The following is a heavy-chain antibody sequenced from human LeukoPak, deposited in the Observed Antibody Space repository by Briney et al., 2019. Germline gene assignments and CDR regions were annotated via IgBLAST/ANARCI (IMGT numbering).Heavy chain of an antibody. D-gene: IGHD4-17*01. CDR3: ASGTWTTVTKWGYYYYYMDV. CDR2: IIPIFGTA. CDR1: GGTFSSYA. V-gene: IGHV1-69*06. Sequence: GASAKVSCKASGGTFSSYAISWVRQAPGQGLEWMGGIIPIFGTANYAQKFQGRVTITADKSTSTAYMELSSLRSEDTAVYYCASGTWTTVTKWGYYYYYMDVWGKGTTVTVSS. J-gene: IGHJ6*03.